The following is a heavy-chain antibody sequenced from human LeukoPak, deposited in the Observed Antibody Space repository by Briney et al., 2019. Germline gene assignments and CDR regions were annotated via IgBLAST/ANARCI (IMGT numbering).Heavy chain of an antibody. D-gene: IGHD3-10*01. Sequence: GRSLRLSCAASGFTFSSYAMHWVRQAPGKGLEWVAVISYDGSNKYYADSVKGRFTISRDNSKNTLYLQMNSLRAEDTAVYYCARDQISVRGVREINYYYYYGMDVWGKGTTAIVSS. CDR3: ARDQISVRGVREINYYYYYGMDV. V-gene: IGHV3-30*04. CDR2: ISYDGSNK. CDR1: GFTFSSYA. J-gene: IGHJ6*04.